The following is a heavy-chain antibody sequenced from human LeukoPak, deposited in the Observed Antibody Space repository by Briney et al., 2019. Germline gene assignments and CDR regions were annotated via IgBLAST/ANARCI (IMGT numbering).Heavy chain of an antibody. CDR3: ARWGKKRFEDY. D-gene: IGHD5-24*01. Sequence: GGSLRLSCAASGFTFNSYVMSWVRQAPGKGLEWVSTISGSGGDTYFADSVKGRFTISRDNSKNTLYLQMNSLRAEDTAVYYWARWGKKRFEDYWGKETLVTVSS. J-gene: IGHJ4*02. CDR2: ISGSGGDT. V-gene: IGHV3-23*01. CDR1: GFTFNSYV.